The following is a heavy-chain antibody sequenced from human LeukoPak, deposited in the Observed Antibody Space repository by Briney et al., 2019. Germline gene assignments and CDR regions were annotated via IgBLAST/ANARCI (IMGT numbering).Heavy chain of an antibody. Sequence: SETLSLTCTDSGGSISSYYWSWIRQPPGKGLEWIGYIYYSGSTNYNPSLKSRVTISVDTSKNQFSLKLSSVTAADTAVYYCARSGSSWSLNYWGQGTLVTVSS. CDR2: IYYSGST. J-gene: IGHJ4*02. V-gene: IGHV4-59*08. CDR3: ARSGSSWSLNY. CDR1: GGSISSYY. D-gene: IGHD6-13*01.